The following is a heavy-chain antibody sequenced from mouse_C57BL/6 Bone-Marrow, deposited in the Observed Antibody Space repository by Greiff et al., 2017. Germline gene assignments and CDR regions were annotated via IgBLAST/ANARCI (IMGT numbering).Heavy chain of an antibody. V-gene: IGHV1-66*01. CDR3: ARGGAYYSNYGAMDY. CDR1: GYSFTSYY. CDR2: IYPGSGNT. J-gene: IGHJ4*01. D-gene: IGHD2-5*01. Sequence: VQRVESGPELVKPGASVKISCKASGYSFTSYYIHWVKQRPGQGLEWIGWIYPGSGNTKYNEKFKGKATLTADTSSSTAYLQLSSLTSEDSAVYYCARGGAYYSNYGAMDYWGQGTSVTVSS.